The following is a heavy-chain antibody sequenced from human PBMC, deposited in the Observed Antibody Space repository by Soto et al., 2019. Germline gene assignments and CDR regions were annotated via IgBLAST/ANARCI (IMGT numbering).Heavy chain of an antibody. CDR3: ASVPGIAAALDWFDP. Sequence: ASVKVSCKASGGTFSSYAISWVRQAPGQGLEWMGGIIPIFGTANYAQKFQGRVTITADESTSTAYMELSSLRSEDTAVYYCASVPGIAAALDWFDPWGQGTLVTVSS. V-gene: IGHV1-69*13. J-gene: IGHJ5*02. CDR1: GGTFSSYA. D-gene: IGHD6-13*01. CDR2: IIPIFGTA.